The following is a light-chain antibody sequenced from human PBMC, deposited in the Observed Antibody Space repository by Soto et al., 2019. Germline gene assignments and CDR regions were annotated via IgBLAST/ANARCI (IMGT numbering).Light chain of an antibody. V-gene: IGLV1-44*01. CDR2: SNN. Sequence: QSVLTQAPSASETPGQRVTISCSGGSSNIGRNTVNWYQQLPGTAPKLLIYSNNRRPSGVPDRFSGYKSGTSASLAISGLQSEDEADYYCAAWDDSLTDYVFGTGTKVTVL. CDR3: AAWDDSLTDYV. J-gene: IGLJ1*01. CDR1: SSNIGRNT.